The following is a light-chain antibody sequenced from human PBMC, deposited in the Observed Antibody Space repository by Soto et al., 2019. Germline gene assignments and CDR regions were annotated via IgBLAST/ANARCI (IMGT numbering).Light chain of an antibody. CDR1: QSISSW. V-gene: IGKV1-5*03. J-gene: IGKJ1*01. CDR3: QQYNSYSPPT. Sequence: DIQMTQSPSTLSASVGDRVTITCRASQSISSWLAWYQQKPGKAPKLLIYKASSFESGVSSRFSGSGSGTEFTLTISSLQPDDFATYFCQQYNSYSPPTFGQGTKVEIQ. CDR2: KAS.